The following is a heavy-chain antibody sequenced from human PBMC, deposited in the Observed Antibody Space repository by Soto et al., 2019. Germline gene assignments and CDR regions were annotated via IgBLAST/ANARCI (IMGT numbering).Heavy chain of an antibody. Sequence: GGSLRLSCAASGFTFSSYSMNWVRQAPGKGLEWVSYISSSSSTIYYADSVKGRFTISRDNAKNSLYLQMNSLRDEDTAVYYCARDSLPWYSTSYYYGMDVWGQGTTVTVSS. CDR2: ISSSSSTI. CDR1: GFTFSSYS. V-gene: IGHV3-48*02. CDR3: ARDSLPWYSTSYYYGMDV. J-gene: IGHJ6*02. D-gene: IGHD6-6*01.